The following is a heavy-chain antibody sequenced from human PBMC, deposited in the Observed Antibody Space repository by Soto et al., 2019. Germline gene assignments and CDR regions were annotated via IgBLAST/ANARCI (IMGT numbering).Heavy chain of an antibody. J-gene: IGHJ4*02. D-gene: IGHD2-21*01. CDR1: GFDFRCTE. CDR2: ITGSGGVM. CDR3: AKVAPFILGSPF. V-gene: IGHV3-48*03. Sequence: LXLFGTDSGFDFRCTEINWFRQAPGKGLEWVAYITGSGGVMFHADSVKGRFSISRDNAKNSLFLEMSDLTADDTGVYYCAKVAPFILGSPFWGQGTLVTVSS.